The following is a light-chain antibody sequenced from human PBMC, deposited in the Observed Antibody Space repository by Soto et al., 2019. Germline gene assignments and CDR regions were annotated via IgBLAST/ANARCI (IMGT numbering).Light chain of an antibody. CDR1: QDLSNY. CDR2: DAS. J-gene: IGKJ3*01. CDR3: QQYDNLLPFT. V-gene: IGKV1-33*01. Sequence: DIQMTQSPSSLSASVGDRVTITCQASQDLSNYLNWYQQKPGKAPKLLIYDASNLETGGPSRFSGSGSWTDFTFTICSLQPEDIATYYCQQYDNLLPFTFGPRTKVDI.